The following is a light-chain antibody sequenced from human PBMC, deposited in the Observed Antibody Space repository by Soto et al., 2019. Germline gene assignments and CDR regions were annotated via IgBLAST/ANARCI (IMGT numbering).Light chain of an antibody. V-gene: IGKV3-15*01. J-gene: IGKJ1*01. Sequence: EIVMTQSPATLSVSPGERATLSCRASQSVSSKLAWFQQKPGQAPSLLIYDASTRATGIPARFRGSGSGTEFTLTINSLQSEDFAVYYCQQYYDWWTFGQGTKVEVK. CDR2: DAS. CDR3: QQYYDWWT. CDR1: QSVSSK.